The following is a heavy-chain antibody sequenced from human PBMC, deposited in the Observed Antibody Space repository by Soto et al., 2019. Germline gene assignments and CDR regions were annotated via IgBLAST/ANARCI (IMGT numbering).Heavy chain of an antibody. Sequence: SVKVSCKASGGTFSSYAISWVRQAPGQGLEWMGGIIPIFGTANYAQKFQGRVTITADKSTSTAYMELSSLRSEDTAVYYCASQGQTGTDPYNWFDPWGQGTLVTVS. D-gene: IGHD1-1*01. J-gene: IGHJ5*02. CDR1: GGTFSSYA. V-gene: IGHV1-69*06. CDR2: IIPIFGTA. CDR3: ASQGQTGTDPYNWFDP.